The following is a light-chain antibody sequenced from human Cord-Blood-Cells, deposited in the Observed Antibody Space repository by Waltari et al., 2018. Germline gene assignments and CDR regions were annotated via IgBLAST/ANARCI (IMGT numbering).Light chain of an antibody. CDR1: QSLLHSNGYNY. Sequence: DIVMTQSPLSLPVTSGEPASISCRSSQSLLHSNGYNYLDWYLQKPGQSPQLLIYSGSNRASGVPDRFSGSGSGTDFTLKISRVEAEDVGVYYCMQALQTPYTFGQGTKLEIK. J-gene: IGKJ2*01. CDR2: SGS. CDR3: MQALQTPYT. V-gene: IGKV2-28*01.